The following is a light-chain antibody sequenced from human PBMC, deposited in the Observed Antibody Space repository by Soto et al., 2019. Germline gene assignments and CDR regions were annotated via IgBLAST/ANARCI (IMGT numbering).Light chain of an antibody. Sequence: QSVLTQPPSVSGAPGQRVTISCTGSSSNIGAGYDVHWYQQLPGTAPKLLIYGNSNRPSGVPDRFSGSKSGTSASLAISGLQSEDEADYYCAVWDDSLNGPVFSGGTKLTVL. CDR2: GNS. J-gene: IGLJ3*02. CDR3: AVWDDSLNGPV. CDR1: SSNIGAGYD. V-gene: IGLV1-40*01.